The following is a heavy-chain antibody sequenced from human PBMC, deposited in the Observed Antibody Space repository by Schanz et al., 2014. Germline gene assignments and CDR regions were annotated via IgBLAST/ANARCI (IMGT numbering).Heavy chain of an antibody. CDR2: IGSSSTTM. Sequence: EVYLVESGGGLVQPGGSLRLSCAASGFTFFTYNMNWVRQAPGRGLEWISYIGSSSTTMYYADSVKGRFTISRDNAKNSLYLQMNSLRAEDTAVYYCARDHPHRGVTGYYNDVWGQGTSVTVSS. J-gene: IGHJ6*02. V-gene: IGHV3-48*01. CDR3: ARDHPHRGVTGYYNDV. D-gene: IGHD3-9*01. CDR1: GFTFFTYN.